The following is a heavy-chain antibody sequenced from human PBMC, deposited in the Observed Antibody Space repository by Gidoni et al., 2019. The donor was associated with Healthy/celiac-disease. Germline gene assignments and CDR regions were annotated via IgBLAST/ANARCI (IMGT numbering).Heavy chain of an antibody. D-gene: IGHD2-8*02. V-gene: IGHV1-8*01. CDR2: MNPDSGNA. CDR1: GYTFTSYD. J-gene: IGHJ4*02. CDR3: ARVPAWRWGSAGRGFDY. Sequence: QAQLVQSGAEVKKPGASVRVSCKASGYTFTSYDINWVRQATGQGLEWMGWMNPDSGNAGYAQKFQGRVTMTRNTSISTAYMELSNLRSEDTAVYYCARVPAWRWGSAGRGFDYWGQGTLVTVSS.